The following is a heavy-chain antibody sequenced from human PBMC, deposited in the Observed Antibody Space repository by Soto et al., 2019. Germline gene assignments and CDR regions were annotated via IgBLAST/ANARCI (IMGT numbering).Heavy chain of an antibody. J-gene: IGHJ4*02. CDR2: ISVGSSTI. D-gene: IGHD2-2*01. CDR3: LTRGEYCGTTTFDYIAY. V-gene: IGHV3-48*01. CDR1: GLPFSSYS. Sequence: EVQLVESGGGSVQPGGSLRLSCVVSGLPFSSYSMNWVRQAPGKGLEWVSYISVGSSTIYYVDSVRSRFTISRDDAKSSVYVHMNSLRVADTAVYYCLTRGEYCGTTTFDYIAYWGQGTLVTVSS.